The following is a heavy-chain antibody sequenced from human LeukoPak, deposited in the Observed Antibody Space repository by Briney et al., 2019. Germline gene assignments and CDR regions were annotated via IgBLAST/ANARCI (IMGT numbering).Heavy chain of an antibody. CDR1: GFIFNSYG. J-gene: IGHJ6*04. V-gene: IGHV3-48*04. CDR3: AELRITMIGGV. CDR2: ISSIGCTI. D-gene: IGHD3-10*02. Sequence: GGPLRLFCAASGFIFNSYGMHWLRQAPGKELHGVSYISSIGCTIYFEDSVKGRFTISRDNVKNSLYLQMNILNAEDTAVYYCAELRITMIGGVWGKGTTVNIFS.